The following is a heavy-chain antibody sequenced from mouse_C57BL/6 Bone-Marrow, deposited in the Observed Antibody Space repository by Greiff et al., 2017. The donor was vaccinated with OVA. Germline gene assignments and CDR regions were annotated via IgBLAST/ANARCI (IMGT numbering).Heavy chain of an antibody. Sequence: QVQLKESGAELVKPGASVKLSCKASGYTFTSYWMHWVKQRPGQGLEWIGMIHPNSGSTNYNEKFKSKAPLTVDKSSSTAYMQRSSLTSEDSAVYYCAREGTYYSNPAWFAYWGQGTLVTVSA. CDR2: IHPNSGST. J-gene: IGHJ3*01. V-gene: IGHV1-64*01. D-gene: IGHD2-5*01. CDR1: GYTFTSYW. CDR3: AREGTYYSNPAWFAY.